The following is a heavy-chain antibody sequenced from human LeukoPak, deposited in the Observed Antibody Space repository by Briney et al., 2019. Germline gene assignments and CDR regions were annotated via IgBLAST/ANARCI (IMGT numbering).Heavy chain of an antibody. CDR2: IYYSGST. CDR1: GGSISSSSYY. V-gene: IGHV4-39*01. Sequence: SETLSLTCTVSGGSISSSSYYWGWIRQPPGKGLEWIGSIYYSGSTYYNPSLKSRVTISVDTSKNQFSLKLSSVTAADTAVYYCARLRRAFDIWGQGTMATVSS. CDR3: ARLRRAFDI. J-gene: IGHJ3*02.